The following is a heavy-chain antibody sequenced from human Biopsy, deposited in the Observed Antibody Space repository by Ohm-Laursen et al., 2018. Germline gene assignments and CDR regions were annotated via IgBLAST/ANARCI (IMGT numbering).Heavy chain of an antibody. D-gene: IGHD3-22*01. CDR2: VYNSGST. J-gene: IGHJ3*01. Sequence: SQTLSLTCNVSGGSVSGYYWSWIRQTPGKGLEWIGYVYNSGSTNYNPSLKSRVTISVDMSKNEFSLNLSSVTTADTAVYYCASVVLGPTNDAFDLWGQGTMVVVSS. CDR3: ASVVLGPTNDAFDL. CDR1: GGSVSGYY. V-gene: IGHV4-59*02.